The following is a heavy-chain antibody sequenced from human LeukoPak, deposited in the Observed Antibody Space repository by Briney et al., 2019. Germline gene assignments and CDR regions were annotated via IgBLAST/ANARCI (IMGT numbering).Heavy chain of an antibody. Sequence: KPSETLSLTCTVSNGSISSFYWTWIRQPPGKGLEWIGYIYYTGTTDYNPSLKSRVTISVDTSKNQFSLKLSSVTPEDTAVYYCASFRSVAGFDYWGQGTLVTVSS. CDR2: IYYTGTT. CDR3: ASFRSVAGFDY. J-gene: IGHJ4*02. V-gene: IGHV4-59*12. CDR1: NGSISSFY.